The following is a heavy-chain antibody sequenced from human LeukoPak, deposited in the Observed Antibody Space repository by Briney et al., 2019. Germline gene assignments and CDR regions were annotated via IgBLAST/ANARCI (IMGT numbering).Heavy chain of an antibody. V-gene: IGHV4-39*01. D-gene: IGHD4-11*01. CDR1: GGSISSDSSSSYL. CDR3: ARQKTTVTARYYYYGMDV. CDR2: INHSGNT. J-gene: IGHJ6*02. Sequence: SETLSLTCSVSGGSISSDSSSSYLWAWIRQPPGKGLEWIGEINHSGNTNYNPSLKSRVTISADTSKNQFSLKLSSVTAADTAVYHCARQKTTVTARYYYYGMDVWGQGTTVTVSS.